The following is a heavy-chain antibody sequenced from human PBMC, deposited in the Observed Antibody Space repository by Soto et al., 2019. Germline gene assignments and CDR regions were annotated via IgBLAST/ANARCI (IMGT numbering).Heavy chain of an antibody. D-gene: IGHD2-15*01. Sequence: SVKVSCKASGGTFSSYAISWVRQAPGQGLEWMGGIIPIFGTANYAQKFQGRVTITADESTSTAYLELSSLRSEDTAVYYCARDLVVVVTGSNGSVYDAFDIWGQGTMVTVSS. CDR3: ARDLVVVVTGSNGSVYDAFDI. V-gene: IGHV1-69*13. J-gene: IGHJ3*02. CDR1: GGTFSSYA. CDR2: IIPIFGTA.